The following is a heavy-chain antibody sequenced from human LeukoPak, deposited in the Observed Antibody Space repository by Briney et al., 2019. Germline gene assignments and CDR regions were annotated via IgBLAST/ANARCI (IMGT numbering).Heavy chain of an antibody. V-gene: IGHV3-21*01. Sequence: GGSLRLSCAACGFTFSSDSMNWVRQAPGKGMEWVSYISSSSTYIFYADSVKGRFTISRDNAKSSLYLQMNSLRAEDTAVYYCARDQRQQLVRNWFDPWGEGTLVTVSS. J-gene: IGHJ5*02. CDR1: GFTFSSDS. CDR2: ISSSSTYI. CDR3: ARDQRQQLVRNWFDP. D-gene: IGHD6-13*01.